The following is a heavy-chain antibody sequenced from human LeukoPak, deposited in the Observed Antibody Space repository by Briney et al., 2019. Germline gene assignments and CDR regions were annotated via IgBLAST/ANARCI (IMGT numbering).Heavy chain of an antibody. D-gene: IGHD5-18*01. Sequence: GGSLRLSCAASGFSFSDYWMSWVRQAPGKGLEWVASINPDGSVKKYVDSVEGRFTIARDNAKNSLYLQMSGLRAEDTAVYYCARIIGYNLPLEGAFDIWGQGTMVTVSS. V-gene: IGHV3-7*03. J-gene: IGHJ3*02. CDR3: ARIIGYNLPLEGAFDI. CDR1: GFSFSDYW. CDR2: INPDGSVK.